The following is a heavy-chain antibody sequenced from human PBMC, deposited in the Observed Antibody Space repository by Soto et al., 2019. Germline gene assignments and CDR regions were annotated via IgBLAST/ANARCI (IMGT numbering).Heavy chain of an antibody. D-gene: IGHD1-26*01. CDR3: ARARMFSGAHHDY. CDR1: GYTFTNFG. Sequence: QVHLVQSGAVVENPGASVKVSCKASGYTFTNFGINSVRQAPGQGLEWMGWITPYNGNANCPQKHQDRLTITTDASTNTAYLELRSLRSDDTAVYFCARARMFSGAHHDYWGQGTLVTVSS. J-gene: IGHJ4*02. V-gene: IGHV1-18*04. CDR2: ITPYNGNA.